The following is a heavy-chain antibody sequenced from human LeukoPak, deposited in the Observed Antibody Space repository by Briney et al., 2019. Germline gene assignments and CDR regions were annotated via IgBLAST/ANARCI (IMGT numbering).Heavy chain of an antibody. J-gene: IGHJ4*02. CDR3: ARHARFDSSAYYDY. CDR2: ICYSANT. CDR1: SGSISSLSNY. D-gene: IGHD3-22*01. V-gene: IGHV4-39*01. Sequence: SETLSLTCTVSSGSISSLSNYWGWIRQAPGQGLEWLGQICYSANTDYNPSLKSRVTISVDTSKNQFSLTLRSVTAADTAVYYCARHARFDSSAYYDYWGQGTLVTVSS.